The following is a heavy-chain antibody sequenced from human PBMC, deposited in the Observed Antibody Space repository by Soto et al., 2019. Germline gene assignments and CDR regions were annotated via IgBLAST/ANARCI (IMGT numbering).Heavy chain of an antibody. D-gene: IGHD1-26*01. J-gene: IGHJ2*01. CDR3: ARGGSLHWYFDL. CDR1: GFTFSSYR. CDR2: INSDGSST. Sequence: EVQLVESGGGLVQPGGSLRLSCAASGFTFSSYRMHWVRQAPGKGLVWVSRINSDGSSTSYADSVKGRFTVSRDNAKNTLYLQMNSLRAEDTAVYYCARGGSLHWYFDLWGRGTLVTVSS. V-gene: IGHV3-74*01.